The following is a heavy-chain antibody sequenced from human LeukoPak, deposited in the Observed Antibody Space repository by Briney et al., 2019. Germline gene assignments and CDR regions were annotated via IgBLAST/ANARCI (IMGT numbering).Heavy chain of an antibody. D-gene: IGHD3-10*01. V-gene: IGHV1-2*02. Sequence: GASVKVSCKASGYTFTGYYMHWVRQAPGQGLEWMGWINPNSGGTNYAQKFQGRVTMTEDTSTDTAYMELSSLRSEDTAVYYCATVDGSGSWGQGTLVTVSS. J-gene: IGHJ4*02. CDR3: ATVDGSGS. CDR2: INPNSGGT. CDR1: GYTFTGYY.